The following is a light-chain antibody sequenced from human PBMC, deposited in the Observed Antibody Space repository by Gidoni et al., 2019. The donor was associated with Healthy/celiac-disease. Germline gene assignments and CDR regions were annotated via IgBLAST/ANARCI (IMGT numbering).Light chain of an antibody. Sequence: ELVLTQSTGTLSLSPGERATLSCRASQSVSSSYLAWYQQKPGPAPRLLISGASSRATGIPDRFSGSGSGTAFTLTILRLEPEDFAVYYCHQYGSSPRTFGPGTRLEIK. CDR3: HQYGSSPRT. CDR2: GAS. CDR1: QSVSSSY. J-gene: IGKJ5*01. V-gene: IGKV3-20*01.